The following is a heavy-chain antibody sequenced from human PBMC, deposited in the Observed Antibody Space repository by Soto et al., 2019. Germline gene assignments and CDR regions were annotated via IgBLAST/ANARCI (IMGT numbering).Heavy chain of an antibody. Sequence: PSETLSLTCTVSGGSISSGGYYWSWIRQHPGKGLEWIGYIYYSGSTYYNPSLKSRVTISVDTSKNQFSLKLSSVTAADTAVYYCARADSSGYVCYFDYWGQGTLVTVSS. CDR2: IYYSGST. D-gene: IGHD3-22*01. V-gene: IGHV4-31*03. CDR3: ARADSSGYVCYFDY. J-gene: IGHJ4*02. CDR1: GGSISSGGYY.